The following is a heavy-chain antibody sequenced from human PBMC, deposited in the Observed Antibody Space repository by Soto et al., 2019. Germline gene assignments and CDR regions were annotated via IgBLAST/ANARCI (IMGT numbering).Heavy chain of an antibody. CDR2: INPNSGGT. CDR3: ARSFPIDGGNEMDV. Sequence: QVQLVQSGAEVKKPGASVKVSCKASGYTFTGYYMHWVRQAPGQGLEGMGWINPNSGGTNYAQKFQGWVTMTRDTSISTAYMELSRLRSDDTAVYYCARSFPIDGGNEMDVWGQGTTVTVSS. J-gene: IGHJ6*02. D-gene: IGHD2-15*01. CDR1: GYTFTGYY. V-gene: IGHV1-2*04.